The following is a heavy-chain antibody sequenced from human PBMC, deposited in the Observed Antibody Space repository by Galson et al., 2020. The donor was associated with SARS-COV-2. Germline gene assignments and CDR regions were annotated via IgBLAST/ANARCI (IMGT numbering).Heavy chain of an antibody. CDR3: ARDPRSLVLSDAFDI. CDR1: GFTFSSYW. CDR2: IKQDGSEK. Sequence: GGSLRLSCAASGFTFSSYWMSWVRQAPGKGLEWVANIKQDGSEKYYVDSVKGRFTISRDNAKNSLYLQMNSLRAEDTAVYYCARDPRSLVLSDAFDIWGQGTMVTVSS. V-gene: IGHV3-7*01. J-gene: IGHJ3*02. D-gene: IGHD3-10*01.